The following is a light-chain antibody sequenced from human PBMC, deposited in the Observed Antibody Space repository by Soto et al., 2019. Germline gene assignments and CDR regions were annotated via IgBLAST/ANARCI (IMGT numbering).Light chain of an antibody. CDR1: GSDVGGFNF. V-gene: IGLV2-14*03. CDR2: DVS. J-gene: IGLJ1*01. Sequence: QSVLTQPASVSGSPRQSITISCTGTGSDVGGFNFASWYQQHPGKAPKLIIYDVSDRPSGVSNRFSGSKSGNTASLTISGLQTEDEAAYYCSSYTGTTTLGYVFGTGTRSPS. CDR3: SSYTGTTTLGYV.